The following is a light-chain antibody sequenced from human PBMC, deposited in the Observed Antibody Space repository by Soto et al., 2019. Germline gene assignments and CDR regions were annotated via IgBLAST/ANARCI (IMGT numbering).Light chain of an antibody. CDR1: QDISTY. CDR3: QQSNIFPIT. Sequence: DIQITQYQSSVSASVGDRVTITCRASQDISTYLAWYQQKPGKAPRLLIFAASSLQSGVPFRFSGSGSGTDFTLTISILQPEDFTIYYCQQSNIFPITFG. V-gene: IGKV1-12*01. CDR2: AAS. J-gene: IGKJ5*01.